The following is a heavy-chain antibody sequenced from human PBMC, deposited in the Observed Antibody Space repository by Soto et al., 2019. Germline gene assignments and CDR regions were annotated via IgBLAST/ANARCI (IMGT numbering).Heavy chain of an antibody. J-gene: IGHJ6*02. V-gene: IGHV4-4*07. CDR2: IYISGST. CDR3: ARDYGNYYGMDV. D-gene: IGHD3-16*01. CDR1: GGSISSYY. Sequence: SETLSLTCTVSGGSISSYYWSWIRQPAGNGLEWIGRIYISGSTNYNPSLKSRITMSVDTSKNQFSLKLSSLTAADTAVYYCARDYGNYYGMDVWGQGTTVTVSS.